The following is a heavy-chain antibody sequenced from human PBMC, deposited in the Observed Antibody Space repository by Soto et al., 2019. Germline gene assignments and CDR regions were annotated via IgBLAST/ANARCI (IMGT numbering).Heavy chain of an antibody. J-gene: IGHJ5*02. V-gene: IGHV4-59*08. CDR1: GGSISSFY. Sequence: SETLSLTCTVSGGSISSFYWSWIRQPPGKGLEWIGYIYYSGNTKYNPSLKSRVTMSADTSKNQFTLKMSTLTAADTAVYYCARHVGYCSRTDCYASFDPWGQGTLVTVSS. CDR2: IYYSGNT. D-gene: IGHD2-2*01. CDR3: ARHVGYCSRTDCYASFDP.